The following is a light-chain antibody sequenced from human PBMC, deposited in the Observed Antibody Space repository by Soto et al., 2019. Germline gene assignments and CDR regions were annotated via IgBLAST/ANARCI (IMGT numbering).Light chain of an antibody. CDR2: GAS. CDR1: QSVFSK. Sequence: EMVMTQSPATLSVSPGERVTLSCRASQSVFSKLAWYQQRPGQAPRLLIFGASSRATGIPARFSGSGSGTEFNLTISSLQSEDFAVYFCQQYDDWLRLTFGGGTKVDIK. J-gene: IGKJ4*01. CDR3: QQYDDWLRLT. V-gene: IGKV3D-15*01.